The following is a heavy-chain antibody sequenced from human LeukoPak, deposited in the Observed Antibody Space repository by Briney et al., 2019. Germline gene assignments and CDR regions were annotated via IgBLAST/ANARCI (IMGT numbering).Heavy chain of an antibody. D-gene: IGHD3-3*01. J-gene: IGHJ2*01. Sequence: PSQALSLTCTVSGGSISSGGYYWSWIRQPAGKGLEWIGRIYTSGSTNYNPSLKSRITISVDRSRNQFSLKLSSVTAADTAVYYCARGTGATVAYDFWSGYQNWYFDLWGRGTLVTVSS. CDR3: ARGTGATVAYDFWSGYQNWYFDL. CDR1: GGSISSGGYY. CDR2: IYTSGST. V-gene: IGHV4-61*02.